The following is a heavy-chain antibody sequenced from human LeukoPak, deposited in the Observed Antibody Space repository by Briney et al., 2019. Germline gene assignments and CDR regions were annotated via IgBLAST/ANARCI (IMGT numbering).Heavy chain of an antibody. Sequence: GESLKISCKGSGYTITTYWIGWVRQMPGKGLEWMGILYPRDSDIRYSPSFRGQVTISVDKSINTAYLQWSSLKASDTATYYCARLGKGTSYYDDNGPPRGAFDIWGQGTIVTVSS. J-gene: IGHJ3*02. V-gene: IGHV5-51*01. D-gene: IGHD3-22*01. CDR2: LYPRDSDI. CDR3: ARLGKGTSYYDDNGPPRGAFDI. CDR1: GYTITTYW.